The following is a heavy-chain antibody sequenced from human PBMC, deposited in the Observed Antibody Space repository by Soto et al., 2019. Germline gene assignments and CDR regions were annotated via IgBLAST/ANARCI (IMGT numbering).Heavy chain of an antibody. CDR3: VQGASTAHQPLDS. CDR1: GFIFRNFG. CDR2: ISGDGNDK. Sequence: QVQLVESGGGVVQPGRSLRLSCAASGFIFRNFGMHWVRRAPGKGLEWVAAISGDGNDKDYADSMKGRFTISRDNFNNTLYLQLNSLRPEDTAVYHCVQGASTAHQPLDSWGQGVLVTVSS. V-gene: IGHV3-30*03. J-gene: IGHJ4*02. D-gene: IGHD1-26*01.